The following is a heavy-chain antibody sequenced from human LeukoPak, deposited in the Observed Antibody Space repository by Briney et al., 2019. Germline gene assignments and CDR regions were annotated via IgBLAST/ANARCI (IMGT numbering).Heavy chain of an antibody. CDR3: ARRYFDY. Sequence: GGSLRLSCEASGFSFSSYWMSWVRQAPGKGLEWVANTKQDETEKYYVDSVKGRFTISRDNAKNSLYLQMNSLRAEDTAVYYCARRYFDYWGQGTLVTVSS. CDR2: TKQDETEK. J-gene: IGHJ4*02. V-gene: IGHV3-7*01. CDR1: GFSFSSYW.